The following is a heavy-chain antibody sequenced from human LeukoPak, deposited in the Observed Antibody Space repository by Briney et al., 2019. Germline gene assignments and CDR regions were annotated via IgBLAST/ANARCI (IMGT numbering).Heavy chain of an antibody. D-gene: IGHD6-13*01. CDR3: ARSRAAAGTRWDP. V-gene: IGHV3-74*01. J-gene: IGHJ5*02. CDR1: GFTFSSYW. Sequence: GGSLRLSCAASGFTFSSYWMQWVRQAPGKGLVWVSRINGDGSGINYADSVEGRFTISRDNAKNMVYLQMNSLRAEDTAVYYCARSRAAAGTRWDPWGQGTLVTVSS. CDR2: INGDGSGI.